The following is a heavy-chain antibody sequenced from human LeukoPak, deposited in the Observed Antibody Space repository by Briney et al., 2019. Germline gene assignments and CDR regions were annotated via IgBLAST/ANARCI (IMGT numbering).Heavy chain of an antibody. CDR1: GFTFDSYA. Sequence: PGGSLRLSCAASGFTFDSYAMSWVRQIPGKGLEEVSALSARGGRTFYADAVNGRFTISRDNSKNTLYLQMNKLRAEDTPVYHCVNEDSESYSAPPFDYWRQGTLVTVSS. CDR3: VNEDSESYSAPPFDY. J-gene: IGHJ4*02. V-gene: IGHV3-23*01. CDR2: LSARGGRT. D-gene: IGHD3-10*01.